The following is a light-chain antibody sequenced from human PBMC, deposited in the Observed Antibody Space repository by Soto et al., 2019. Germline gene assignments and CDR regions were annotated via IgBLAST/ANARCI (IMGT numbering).Light chain of an antibody. V-gene: IGLV2-14*02. J-gene: IGLJ1*01. CDR2: DVS. CDR1: SSDVGSHDL. CDR3: SSFTSTTTYV. Sequence: QSVLTQPASVSGSPGQSIAIPCTGTSSDVGSHDLVSWYQQQSGKVPKLIIYDVSSRPSGVSNRFSGSKSGNTASLTISGLQAEDEADYYCSSFTSTTTYVFGTGTKVTVL.